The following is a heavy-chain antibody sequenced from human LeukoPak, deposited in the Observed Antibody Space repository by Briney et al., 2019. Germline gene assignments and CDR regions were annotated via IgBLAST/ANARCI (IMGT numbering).Heavy chain of an antibody. CDR3: ARDHYYVSDY. D-gene: IGHD3-10*02. V-gene: IGHV3-74*03. J-gene: IGHJ4*02. CDR1: GFSFSTSW. CDR2: IHSDGIGT. Sequence: GGSLRLSCAASGFSFSTSWMHWVRQAPGKGLVWVSRIHSDGIGTTYADSVKGRFTISRDNSKNTLDLQMNNLRAEDTAVYYCARDHYYVSDYWGQGTLVTVSS.